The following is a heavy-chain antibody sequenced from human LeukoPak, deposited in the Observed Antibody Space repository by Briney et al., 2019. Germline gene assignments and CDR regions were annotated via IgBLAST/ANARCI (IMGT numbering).Heavy chain of an antibody. CDR1: GFTFSSYA. Sequence: QPGRSLRLSCAASGFTFSSYAMHWVRQAPGKGLEWVAVISYDGSNKYYADSVKGRFTISRDNSKNTLYLQMNSLRAEDTAVYYCARENAAAVAATPYFDYWGQGTLVTVSS. J-gene: IGHJ4*02. V-gene: IGHV3-30*04. CDR2: ISYDGSNK. D-gene: IGHD2-15*01. CDR3: ARENAAAVAATPYFDY.